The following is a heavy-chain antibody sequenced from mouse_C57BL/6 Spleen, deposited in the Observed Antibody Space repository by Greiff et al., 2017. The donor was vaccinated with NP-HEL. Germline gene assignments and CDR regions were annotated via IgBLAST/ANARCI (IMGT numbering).Heavy chain of an antibody. V-gene: IGHV5-16*01. CDR3: ARDQGYYYGWYFDV. D-gene: IGHD1-1*01. Sequence: EVKLMESEGGLVQPGSSMKLSCTASGFTFSDYYMAWVRQVPEKGLEWVANINYDGSSTYYLDSLKSRFIISRDNAKNILYLQMSSLKSEDTATYYCARDQGYYYGWYFDVWGTGTTVTVSS. CDR2: INYDGSST. CDR1: GFTFSDYY. J-gene: IGHJ1*03.